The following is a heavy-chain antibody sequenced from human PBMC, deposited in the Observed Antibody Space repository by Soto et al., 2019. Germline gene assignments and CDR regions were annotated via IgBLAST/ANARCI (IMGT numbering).Heavy chain of an antibody. V-gene: IGHV3-30*18. J-gene: IGHJ4*02. CDR1: GFTFSSYG. D-gene: IGHD3-9*01. CDR2: ISYDGSNK. CDR3: AKEKDSYDILTGTIY. Sequence: PGGSLRLSCAASGFTFSSYGMHWVRQAPGKGLEWVAVISYDGSNKYYADSVKGRFTISRDNSKNTLYLQMNSLRAEDTAVYYCAKEKDSYDILTGTIYWGQGTLVTVSS.